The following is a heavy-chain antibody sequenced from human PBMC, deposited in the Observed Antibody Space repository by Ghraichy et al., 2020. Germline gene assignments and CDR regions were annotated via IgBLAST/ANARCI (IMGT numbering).Heavy chain of an antibody. V-gene: IGHV1-69*13. CDR1: GGTFSSYA. CDR3: ARDPGSDLRNSSSSRSVKGVDY. J-gene: IGHJ4*02. CDR2: IIPIFGTA. D-gene: IGHD6-6*01. Sequence: SVKVSCKASGGTFSSYAISWVRQAPGQGLEWMGGIIPIFGTANYAQKFQGRVTITADESTSTAYMELSSLRSEDTAVYYCARDPGSDLRNSSSSRSVKGVDYWGQGTLVTVSS.